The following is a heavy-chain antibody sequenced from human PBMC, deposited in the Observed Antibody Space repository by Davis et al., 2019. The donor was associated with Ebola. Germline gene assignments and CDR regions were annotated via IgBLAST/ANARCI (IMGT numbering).Heavy chain of an antibody. CDR1: GFTFSSYS. CDR2: ISSSSSYI. J-gene: IGHJ4*02. V-gene: IGHV3-21*01. Sequence: GGSLRLSCAASGFTFSSYSMNWVRQAPGKGLEWVPSISSSSSYIYYADSVKGRSTISRDNAKNSLYLQMTSLRAEDTVVYYCARERGVCYFDYWGQGTLVTVSS. CDR3: ARERGVCYFDY. D-gene: IGHD6-25*01.